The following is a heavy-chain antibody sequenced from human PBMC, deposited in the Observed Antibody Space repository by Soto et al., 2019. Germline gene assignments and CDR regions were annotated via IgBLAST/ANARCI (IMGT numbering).Heavy chain of an antibody. Sequence: EVQLVESGGGLVQPGGSLRLSCAASGFTFSTYWMTWVRQAPGKGLEWVANIKQDGSEEYYVDSVKGRLTISRDNAKNSLDLQMRSVRAEDTAVYFCARVPRNGDYLDYWGQGTLVTVSS. CDR1: GFTFSTYW. D-gene: IGHD4-17*01. CDR2: IKQDGSEE. CDR3: ARVPRNGDYLDY. V-gene: IGHV3-7*03. J-gene: IGHJ4*02.